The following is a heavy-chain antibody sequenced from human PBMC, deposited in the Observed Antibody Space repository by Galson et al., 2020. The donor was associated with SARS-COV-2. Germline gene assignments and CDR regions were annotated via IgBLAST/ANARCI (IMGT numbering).Heavy chain of an antibody. CDR2: IYYSGST. CDR3: ARDLSTYGMEV. V-gene: IGHV4-61*01. Sequence: SETLSLTCTVSGGSVSSGSYYWSWIRQPPGKGLEWIGYIYYSGSTNYNPSLKSRVTISVDTSKNQFSLKLSSVTAADTAVYYCARDLSTYGMEVWGQGTTVTVSS. J-gene: IGHJ6*02. CDR1: GGSVSSGSYY.